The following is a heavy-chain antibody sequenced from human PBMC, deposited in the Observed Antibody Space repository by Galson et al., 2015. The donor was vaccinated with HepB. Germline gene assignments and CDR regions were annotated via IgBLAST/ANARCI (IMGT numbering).Heavy chain of an antibody. CDR2: IKEDGRDK. V-gene: IGHV3-7*01. D-gene: IGHD3-16*01. CDR1: GFTFSSYE. J-gene: IGHJ3*02. Sequence: SLRLSCAASGFTFSSYEMNWVRQAPGKGLEWVANIKEDGRDKYYVDSVKGRFTISRDNAKNSVYLQMNSLRAEDTAVYYCARGGAFGFDIWGQGTMVTVSS. CDR3: ARGGAFGFDI.